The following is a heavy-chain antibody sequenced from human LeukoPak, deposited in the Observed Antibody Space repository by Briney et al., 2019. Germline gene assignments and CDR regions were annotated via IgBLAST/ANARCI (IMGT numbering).Heavy chain of an antibody. CDR1: GFTFSSYG. D-gene: IGHD3-3*01. CDR2: IRYDGSNK. CDR3: ARDGVGKTYYFDY. J-gene: IGHJ4*02. Sequence: GGSLRLSCAASGFTFSSYGMHWVRQAPGKGLEWVAFIRYDGSNKYYADSVKGRFTISRDNSKNTLYLQMNSLRAEDTAVYYCARDGVGKTYYFDYWGQGTLVTVSS. V-gene: IGHV3-30*02.